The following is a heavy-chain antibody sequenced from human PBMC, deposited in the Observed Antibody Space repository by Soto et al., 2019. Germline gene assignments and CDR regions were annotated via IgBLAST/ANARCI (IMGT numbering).Heavy chain of an antibody. Sequence: GESPKISCKGSGYRFTKYWIGWVGQILGKGLELMGIMYPGDSDTRYSPSFQGQVTISADKSISTTYLQWRSLVASDSAIYYCARGNHPPTYYFEFWGQGTLVTVSS. CDR3: ARGNHPPTYYFEF. CDR1: GYRFTKYW. D-gene: IGHD3-10*01. CDR2: MYPGDSDT. J-gene: IGHJ4*02. V-gene: IGHV5-51*01.